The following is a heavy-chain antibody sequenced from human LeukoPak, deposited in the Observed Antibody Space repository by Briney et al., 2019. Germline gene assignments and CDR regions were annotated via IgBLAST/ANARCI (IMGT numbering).Heavy chain of an antibody. CDR1: GYTFTNYA. V-gene: IGHV1-18*01. CDR3: ARDSSSWYGSDY. J-gene: IGHJ4*02. Sequence: ASVKVSCKASGYTFTNYAISWVRQAPGQGLEWMGWISAYNGNTNYAQKLQGRVTMTTDTPTTTAYMELRSLTSDDTAVYYCARDSSSWYGSDYWGQGTLVTVSS. CDR2: ISAYNGNT. D-gene: IGHD6-13*01.